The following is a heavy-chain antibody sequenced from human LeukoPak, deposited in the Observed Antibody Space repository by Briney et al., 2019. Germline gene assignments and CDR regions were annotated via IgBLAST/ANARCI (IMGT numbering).Heavy chain of an antibody. D-gene: IGHD3-22*01. J-gene: IGHJ4*02. V-gene: IGHV4-34*01. CDR2: INHSGST. CDR3: ARGIDYDSSGYYYGGPSSFDY. CDR1: GGSFSGYY. Sequence: SGTLSLTCAVSGGSFSGYYWSWVRQPPGKGLEWIGEINHSGSTNYNPSLKSRVTISVDTSKNQFSLKLSSVTAADTAVYYCARGIDYDSSGYYYGGPSSFDYWGQGTLVTVSS.